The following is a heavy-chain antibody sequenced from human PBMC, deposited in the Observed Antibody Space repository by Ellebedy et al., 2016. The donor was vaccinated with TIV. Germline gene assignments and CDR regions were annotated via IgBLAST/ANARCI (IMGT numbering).Heavy chain of an antibody. V-gene: IGHV1-46*01. CDR2: INLSDGDT. CDR1: GYTFSKYY. CDR3: AIGQLDY. J-gene: IGHJ4*02. Sequence: ASVKVSCXASGYTFSKYYIHWVRQAPGQGLEWMGIINLSDGDTSNTQKFQGRLALRMDTSTTTVYMELSSLMSEDTAVYYCAIGQLDYWGQGTLVTVSS.